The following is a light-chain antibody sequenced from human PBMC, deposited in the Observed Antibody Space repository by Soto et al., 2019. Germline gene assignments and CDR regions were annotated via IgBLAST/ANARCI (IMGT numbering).Light chain of an antibody. J-gene: IGKJ1*01. V-gene: IGKV3-15*01. CDR1: QSVSSN. CDR2: GAS. CDR3: QQYNNWPWT. Sequence: EIVMTQSPATLSVSPGERATLSSRASQSVSSNLAWYQQKPGQAPRLLIYGASTRATGIPARFSGSGSGTDFTLTISSLQYEDFAVYYCQQYNNWPWTFGQGTKVEIK.